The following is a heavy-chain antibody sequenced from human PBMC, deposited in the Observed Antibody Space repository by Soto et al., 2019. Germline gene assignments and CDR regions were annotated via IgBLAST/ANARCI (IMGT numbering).Heavy chain of an antibody. CDR2: INAGNGNT. J-gene: IGHJ4*02. V-gene: IGHV1-3*01. Sequence: ASVKVSCKASGYTFTSYAMHWVRQAPGQRLEWMGWINAGNGNTKYSQKFQGRVTITRDTSASTAYMELSSLRSEDTAVYYCATGYSSGWYYFDYWGQGTLVTVSS. D-gene: IGHD6-19*01. CDR3: ATGYSSGWYYFDY. CDR1: GYTFTSYA.